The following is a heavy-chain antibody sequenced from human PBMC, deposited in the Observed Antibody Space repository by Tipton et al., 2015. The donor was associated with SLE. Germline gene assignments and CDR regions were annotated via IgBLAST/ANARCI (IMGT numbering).Heavy chain of an antibody. V-gene: IGHV3-74*01. Sequence: SLRLSCAASGFTFRRHWMHWARQAPGKGLVWVSRIKSDGSRPTYADSVKGRFTISRDNSKNTLYLQMNSLRAEDTAVYYCASELSPYYGMDVWGQGTTVTVSS. CDR2: IKSDGSRP. CDR3: ASELSPYYGMDV. CDR1: GFTFRRHW. D-gene: IGHD2-2*01. J-gene: IGHJ6*02.